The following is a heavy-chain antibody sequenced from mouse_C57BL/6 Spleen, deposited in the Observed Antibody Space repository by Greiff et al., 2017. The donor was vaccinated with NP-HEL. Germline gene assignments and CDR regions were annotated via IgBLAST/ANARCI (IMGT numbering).Heavy chain of an antibody. CDR1: GFTFSSYG. J-gene: IGHJ1*03. V-gene: IGHV5-6*01. Sequence: EVKLMESGGDLVKPGGSLKLSCAASGFTFSSYGMSWVRQTPDKRLEWVATISSGGSYTYYPDSVKGRFTISRDNAKNTLYLQMSSLKSEDTAMYYCARSITTVAHWYFDVWGTGTTVTVSS. D-gene: IGHD1-1*01. CDR3: ARSITTVAHWYFDV. CDR2: ISSGGSYT.